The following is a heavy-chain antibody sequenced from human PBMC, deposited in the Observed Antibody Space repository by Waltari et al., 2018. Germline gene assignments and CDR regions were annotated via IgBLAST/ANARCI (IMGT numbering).Heavy chain of an antibody. CDR2: IYYSGST. Sequence: QLQLQESGPGLVKPSETLSLTCTVSGGSISSSSYYWGWIRQPPGKGLEWIGSIYYSGSTYYNPSLKSRVTISVDTSKNQFSLKLSSVTAADTAVYYCARDKQQLVGGAFYPWGQGTLVTVSS. V-gene: IGHV4-39*07. CDR1: GGSISSSSYY. J-gene: IGHJ5*02. D-gene: IGHD6-13*01. CDR3: ARDKQQLVGGAFYP.